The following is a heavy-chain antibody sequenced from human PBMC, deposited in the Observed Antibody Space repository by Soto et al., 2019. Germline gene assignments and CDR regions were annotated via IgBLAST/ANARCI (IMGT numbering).Heavy chain of an antibody. J-gene: IGHJ4*02. CDR1: GFNFGDYG. CDR2: IGNDGAAR. CDR3: AKETIAVAGPNFFDF. Sequence: LRLSCVGSGFNFGDYGMHWVRHTPGKGLEWVAVIGNDGAARFYGDSVKGRFSISRDNSRSTFYLQMNSLGPEDTAMYYCAKETIAVAGPNFFDFWGQGTQVTVSS. D-gene: IGHD6-19*01. V-gene: IGHV3-30*18.